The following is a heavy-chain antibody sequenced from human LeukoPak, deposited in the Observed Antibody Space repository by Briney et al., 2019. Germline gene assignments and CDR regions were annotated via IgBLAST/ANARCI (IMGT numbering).Heavy chain of an antibody. Sequence: PGGSLRLSCAASGFTFSNYAMTWVRQAPGKGLQWVSTISGSGGSTYYADSVKGRFTISRDNSKNTLYLQMNSLRAEDTAVYYCARDTYYYDSSGPLYYFDYWGQGTLVTVSS. CDR3: ARDTYYYDSSGPLYYFDY. CDR1: GFTFSNYA. CDR2: ISGSGGST. D-gene: IGHD3-22*01. J-gene: IGHJ4*02. V-gene: IGHV3-23*01.